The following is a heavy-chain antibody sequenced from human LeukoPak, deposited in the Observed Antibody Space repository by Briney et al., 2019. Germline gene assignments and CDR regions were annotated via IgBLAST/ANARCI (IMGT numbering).Heavy chain of an antibody. Sequence: PSETLSLTCAVSGGSISGYYWSWIRQPPGKGLEWIGYISYTGIANYNPSLKSRVTISLDTSKNQFSLKLSSVTAADTAVYYCARGRVIDNDYWGQGTLVTVSS. CDR1: GGSISGYY. J-gene: IGHJ4*02. V-gene: IGHV4-59*12. CDR2: ISYTGIA. D-gene: IGHD2-21*01. CDR3: ARGRVIDNDY.